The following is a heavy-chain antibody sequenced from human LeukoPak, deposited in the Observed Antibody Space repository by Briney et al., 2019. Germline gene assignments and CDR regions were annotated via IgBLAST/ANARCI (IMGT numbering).Heavy chain of an antibody. V-gene: IGHV4-31*03. Sequence: SETLSLTCTVSGGSISSGGFYWSWIRQHPGKGLEWLGYIYYSGTTYYNPSLKSRVTFSVDTSKNQFSLKLNPVTTADSALYYCARGTTDGYSYGRFDYWGQGTLVTVSS. D-gene: IGHD5-18*01. CDR2: IYYSGTT. J-gene: IGHJ4*02. CDR1: GGSISSGGFY. CDR3: ARGTTDGYSYGRFDY.